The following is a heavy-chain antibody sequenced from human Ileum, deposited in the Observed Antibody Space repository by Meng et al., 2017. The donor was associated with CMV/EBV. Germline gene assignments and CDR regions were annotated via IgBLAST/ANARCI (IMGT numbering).Heavy chain of an antibody. CDR2: ISTTSEYK. CDR1: GFTFRTYP. CDR3: ARDISSPYFDY. V-gene: IGHV3-21*01. D-gene: IGHD3-3*02. Sequence: GGSLRLSCAASGFTFRTYPMNWVRQAPGKGLEWVSFISTTSEYKYYSDSVKGRFTISRDNAENSLYLQMNSLRAEDTAVYYCARDISSPYFDYWGQGTLVTVSS. J-gene: IGHJ4*02.